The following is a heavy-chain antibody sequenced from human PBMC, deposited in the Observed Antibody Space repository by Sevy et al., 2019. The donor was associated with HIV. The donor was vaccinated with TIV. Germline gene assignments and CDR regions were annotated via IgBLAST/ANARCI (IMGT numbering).Heavy chain of an antibody. Sequence: SETLSLTCTVSGDSFSSYFWAWIRQPTGKGLEWIGRINTSGSTNYNPSLKSRVTVSVDTSKSQFSLTVTSLTAADTAIYFCARSNWVTATNGFSKSYYFDYWGQGSLVTVSS. CDR3: ARSNWVTATNGFSKSYYFDY. V-gene: IGHV4-4*07. D-gene: IGHD7-27*01. J-gene: IGHJ4*02. CDR2: INTSGST. CDR1: GDSFSSYF.